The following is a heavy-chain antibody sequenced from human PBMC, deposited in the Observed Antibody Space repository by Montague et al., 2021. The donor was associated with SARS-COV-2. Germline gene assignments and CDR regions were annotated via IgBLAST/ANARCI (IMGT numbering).Heavy chain of an antibody. CDR3: ARTNVDVDSCHQRLGAFDI. J-gene: IGHJ3*02. CDR2: ISYSGSS. CDR1: GGSVSSGDFY. D-gene: IGHD6-19*01. V-gene: IGHV4-30-4*08. Sequence: TLSLTCAVSGGSVSSGDFYWGWVRQPPGKGLEWIGSISYSGSSNYNPSLKSRITLSLDTSKNHFSLSLSSVTAADTAVYYCARTNVDVDSCHQRLGAFDIWGQGTMVTVSS.